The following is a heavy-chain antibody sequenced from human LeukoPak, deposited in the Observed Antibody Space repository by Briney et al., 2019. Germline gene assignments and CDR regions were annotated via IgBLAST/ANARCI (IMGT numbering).Heavy chain of an antibody. CDR1: GGSFSGYY. J-gene: IGHJ4*02. CDR2: IYYSGST. CDR3: ASGGLGLRVFDY. Sequence: PSETLSLTCAVYGGSFSGYYWSWIRQPPGKGLEWIGYIYYSGSTNYNPSLKSRVTISVDTSKNQFSLKLSSVTAADTAVYYCASGGLGLRVFDYWGQGTLVTVSS. V-gene: IGHV4-59*01. D-gene: IGHD3-16*01.